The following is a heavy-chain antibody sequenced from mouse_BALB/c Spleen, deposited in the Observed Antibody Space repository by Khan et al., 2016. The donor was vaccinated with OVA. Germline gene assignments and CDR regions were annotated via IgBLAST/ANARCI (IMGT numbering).Heavy chain of an antibody. CDR1: GYTFTNYW. V-gene: IGHV1-69*02. D-gene: IGHD1-1*01. CDR2: IYPSDNYT. J-gene: IGHJ2*01. CDR3: TRGDPVNFDY. Sequence: QVQLQQPGAELVRPGASVKLSCKASGYTFTNYWLNWVKQRPGQGLEWIGNIYPSDNYTNYNQKFKDKATLTVDKSSSTAYMQLSSPTSEDSAVYYCTRGDPVNFDYWGHGTTLTVSS.